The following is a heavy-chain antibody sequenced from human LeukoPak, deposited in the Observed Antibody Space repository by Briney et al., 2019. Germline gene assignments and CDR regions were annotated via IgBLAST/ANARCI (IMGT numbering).Heavy chain of an antibody. V-gene: IGHV3-30-3*01. J-gene: IGHJ4*02. CDR1: GFTFSTYG. D-gene: IGHD3-22*01. Sequence: PGGSLRLSCAASGFTFSTYGSHWVRQAPGKGLESVAVISNDGSNKNYADSVKGRFTISRENAKNTLYLQMNSLRAEDTAVYYCARVAAWDSSGYLFDYWGQGTLVSVSS. CDR2: ISNDGSNK. CDR3: ARVAAWDSSGYLFDY.